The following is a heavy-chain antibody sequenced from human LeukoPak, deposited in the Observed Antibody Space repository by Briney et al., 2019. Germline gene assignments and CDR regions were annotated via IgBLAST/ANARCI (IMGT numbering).Heavy chain of an antibody. V-gene: IGHV3-66*01. CDR2: TYVSGNT. CDR3: AREVGA. J-gene: IGHJ5*02. Sequence: GGSLRLSCTVSGIDVSSNYISWVRQAPGKGLEWVSVTYVSGNTYYADSVKGRFIVSRDNSKNTLYLEMNSLRVEDTGVYYCAREVGAWGQGTLVTVSP. D-gene: IGHD1-26*01. CDR1: GIDVSSNY.